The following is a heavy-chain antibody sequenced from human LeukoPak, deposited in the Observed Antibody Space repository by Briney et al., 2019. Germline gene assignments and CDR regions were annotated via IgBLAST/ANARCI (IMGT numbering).Heavy chain of an antibody. V-gene: IGHV4-59*01. J-gene: IGHJ4*02. CDR1: GGSISSYH. D-gene: IGHD1-26*01. CDR2: IYYSGST. CDR3: ARLGRGSYDY. Sequence: SETLSLTCTVSGGSISSYHWSWIRQPPGKGLEWIGYIYYSGSTNYNPSLKSRVTISVDTSKNQFSLKLSSVTAADTAVYYCARLGRGSYDYWGQGTLVTVSS.